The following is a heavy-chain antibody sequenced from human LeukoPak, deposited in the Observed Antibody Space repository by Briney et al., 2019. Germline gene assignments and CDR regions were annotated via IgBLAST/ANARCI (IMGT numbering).Heavy chain of an antibody. Sequence: SETLSLTCAVYGGSFSGYYWSWIRQPPGKGLEWIGEINHSGSTNYNPSLKSRVTISVDTSKNQFSLKLSSVTAADTAVYYCARVFRPRAAAGHFVYWGQGTLVTVSS. V-gene: IGHV4-34*01. CDR1: GGSFSGYY. J-gene: IGHJ4*02. D-gene: IGHD6-13*01. CDR2: INHSGST. CDR3: ARVFRPRAAAGHFVY.